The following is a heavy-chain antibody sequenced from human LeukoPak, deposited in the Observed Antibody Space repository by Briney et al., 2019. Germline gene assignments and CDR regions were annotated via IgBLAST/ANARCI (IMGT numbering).Heavy chain of an antibody. V-gene: IGHV3-23*01. CDR3: ANADYGGKRGEY. CDR1: GFTFSSYA. Sequence: GGSLRLSCSASGFTFSSYAMSWVRQAPGKGLEWVSAISGSGGSTYYADSVKGRFTISRDNSKNTLYLQMNSLRAEDTAVYYCANADYGGKRGEYWGQGTLVTVSS. D-gene: IGHD4-23*01. CDR2: ISGSGGST. J-gene: IGHJ4*02.